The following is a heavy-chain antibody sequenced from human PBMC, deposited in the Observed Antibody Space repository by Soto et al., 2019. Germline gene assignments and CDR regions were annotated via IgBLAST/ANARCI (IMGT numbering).Heavy chain of an antibody. Sequence: SETLSLTCTFSCGSIISYYWSWIRQPPGKGLEWIGYIYYSGSTNYNPSLKSRVTISVDMSKNQFSLKLSSVTAADTAVYYCARALHYDFWSGYPTPFDPWGQGTLVTVSS. CDR3: ARALHYDFWSGYPTPFDP. D-gene: IGHD3-3*01. CDR1: CGSIISYY. V-gene: IGHV4-59*01. CDR2: IYYSGST. J-gene: IGHJ5*02.